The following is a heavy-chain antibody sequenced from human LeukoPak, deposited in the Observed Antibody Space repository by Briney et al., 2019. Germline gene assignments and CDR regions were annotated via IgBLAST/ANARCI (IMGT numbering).Heavy chain of an antibody. V-gene: IGHV4-59*01. J-gene: IGHJ3*02. D-gene: IGHD3-22*01. CDR2: IYYSGST. CDR1: GGSISSYY. Sequence: PSETLSLTCTVSGGSISSYYWSWIRQPPGKGLEWIGYIYYSGSTNYNPSLKSRVTISVDTSKNQFSLKLSSVTAADTAVYYCARGPPPRILVVPRTAFDIWGQGTMVTVSS. CDR3: ARGPPPRILVVPRTAFDI.